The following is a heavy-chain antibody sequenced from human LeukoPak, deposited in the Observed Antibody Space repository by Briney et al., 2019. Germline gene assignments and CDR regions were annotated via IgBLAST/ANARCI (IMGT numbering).Heavy chain of an antibody. CDR2: ISGGGEGA. D-gene: IGHD5-18*01. CDR1: GFSFSTCA. CDR3: AKRTRGYSYGTLDY. V-gene: IGHV3-23*01. Sequence: PGGSLLVSCAASGFSFSTCAMNWVRQAPGKGLEWVSTISGGGEGALYADSVKGRFTISRDNSKNTLFLQMNSLRAEDTAVYYCAKRTRGYSYGTLDYWGQGNLLRVPS. J-gene: IGHJ4*02.